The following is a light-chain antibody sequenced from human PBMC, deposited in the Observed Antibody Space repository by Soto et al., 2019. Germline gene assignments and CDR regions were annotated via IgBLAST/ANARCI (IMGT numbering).Light chain of an antibody. J-gene: IGLJ2*01. CDR1: SSDVGSYNL. CDR2: EVS. Sequence: QSALTQPASVSGSPGQSITISCTGTSSDVGSYNLVSWYQQHPGKAPKLMIYEVSKRPSGVSNRFSVSKSGNTASLTISGLQAEDEADYYCCSYAGSVVFGGGTQLTVL. V-gene: IGLV2-23*02. CDR3: CSYAGSVV.